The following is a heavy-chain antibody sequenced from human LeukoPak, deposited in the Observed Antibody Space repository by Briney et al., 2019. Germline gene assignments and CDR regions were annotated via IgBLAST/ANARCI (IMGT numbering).Heavy chain of an antibody. CDR1: GYTFTGYY. V-gene: IGHV1-2*06. CDR2: INPNSGGT. D-gene: IGHD3-16*01. CDR3: AGRGIGAQEYYFDY. Sequence: ASVKVSCKASGYTFTGYYMHWVRQAPGQGLEWMGRINPNSGGTNYAQKFQGRVTMTRDTSISTAYMELSRLRSEDTAVYYCAGRGIGAQEYYFDYWGQGTLVTASS. J-gene: IGHJ4*02.